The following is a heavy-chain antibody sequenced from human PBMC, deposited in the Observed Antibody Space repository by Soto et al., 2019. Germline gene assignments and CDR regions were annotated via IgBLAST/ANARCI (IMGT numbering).Heavy chain of an antibody. CDR2: IYHSGFT. CDR1: GDSISIGGSY. CDR3: ASARPDSSSWFHFDP. V-gene: IGHV4-31*03. Sequence: KTSETLSLTCTVSGDSISIGGSYWSWIRQHPGKGLEWIGYIYHSGFTFYNPSLESRVTISSDTSKNHFSLKLTSVTAADTATYYCASARPDSSSWFHFDPWGQGTLVTVSS. D-gene: IGHD6-13*01. J-gene: IGHJ5*02.